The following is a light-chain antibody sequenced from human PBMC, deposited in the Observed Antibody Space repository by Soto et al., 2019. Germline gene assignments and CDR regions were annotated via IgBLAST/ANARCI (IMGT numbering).Light chain of an antibody. CDR3: SSYTSSSSVV. Sequence: QSALTQPASVSGSPGQSITISCTGTRSDVGAYNYVSWYQQHPGKAPKLVIYDVSNRPSGVSTRFSGSKSGNTASLTISGLQAEDEADYYCSSYTSSSSVVFGGGTKVTVL. CDR2: DVS. J-gene: IGLJ2*01. CDR1: RSDVGAYNY. V-gene: IGLV2-14*03.